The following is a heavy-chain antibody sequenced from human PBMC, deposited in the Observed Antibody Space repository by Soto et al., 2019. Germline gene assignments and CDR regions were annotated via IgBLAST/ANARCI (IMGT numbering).Heavy chain of an antibody. V-gene: IGHV3-21*01. CDR2: ISSSSSYI. CDR3: ARGDGATCVY. Sequence: EVQLVESGGGLVKPGGSLRLSCAASGFTFSSYSMNWVRQAPGKGLEWVSSISSSSSYIYYADSVKGRFTISRDNAKNSLYLQMNSPSAEDTAVYYCARGDGATCVYWGQGTLVTVSS. J-gene: IGHJ4*02. CDR1: GFTFSSYS. D-gene: IGHD1-26*01.